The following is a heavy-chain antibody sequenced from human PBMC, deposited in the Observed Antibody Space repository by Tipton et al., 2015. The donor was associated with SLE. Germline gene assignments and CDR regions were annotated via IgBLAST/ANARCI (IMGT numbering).Heavy chain of an antibody. CDR2: IRYDGSNK. CDR1: GFTFGDYA. V-gene: IGHV3-30*02. CDR3: AKDGTYGSGSPTYGMDV. Sequence: GSLRLSCTASGFTFGDYAMSWFRQAPGKVLEWVAFIRYDGSNKYYADSVKGRFTISRDNSKNTLYLQMNSLRAEDTAVYYCAKDGTYGSGSPTYGMDVWGQGTTVTVSS. J-gene: IGHJ6*02. D-gene: IGHD3-10*01.